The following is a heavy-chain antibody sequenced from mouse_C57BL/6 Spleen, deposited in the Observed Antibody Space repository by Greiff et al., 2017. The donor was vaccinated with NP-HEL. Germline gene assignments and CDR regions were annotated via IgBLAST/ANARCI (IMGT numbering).Heavy chain of an antibody. CDR2: INPSNGGT. J-gene: IGHJ1*03. Sequence: VKLQQPGTELVKPGASVKLSCKASGYTFTSYWMHWVKQRPGQGLEWIGNINPSNGGTNYNEKFKSKATLTVDKSSSTAYMQLSSLTSEDSAVYYCARPYSNFPYWYFDVWGTGTTVTVSS. D-gene: IGHD2-5*01. V-gene: IGHV1-53*01. CDR1: GYTFTSYW. CDR3: ARPYSNFPYWYFDV.